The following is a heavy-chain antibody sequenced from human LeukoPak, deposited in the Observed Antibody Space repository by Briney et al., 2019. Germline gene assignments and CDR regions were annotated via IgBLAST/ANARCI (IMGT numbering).Heavy chain of an antibody. Sequence: GGSLRLSCAASGFTFSSYAMSWVRQAPGKGLEWVSTISGSGGSTYYADSVKGRFTISRDNSKNTLYLQMNSLRAEDTAVYYCAKDVRWNDEYFDYWGQGTLVTVSS. J-gene: IGHJ4*02. CDR3: AKDVRWNDEYFDY. V-gene: IGHV3-23*01. D-gene: IGHD1-1*01. CDR1: GFTFSSYA. CDR2: ISGSGGST.